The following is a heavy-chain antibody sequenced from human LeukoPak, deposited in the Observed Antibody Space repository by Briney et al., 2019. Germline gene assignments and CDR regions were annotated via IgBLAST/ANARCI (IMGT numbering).Heavy chain of an antibody. D-gene: IGHD6-13*01. V-gene: IGHV4-39*07. CDR3: ARGLSSPPYYYYYMDG. Sequence: SETLSLTCTVSGGSISSSSYYWGWIRQPPGKGLEWIGSIYYSGSTYYNPSLKSRVTISVDTSKNQFSLKLSSVTAADTAVYYCARGLSSPPYYYYYMDGWGKGTTVTVSS. CDR1: GGSISSSSYY. J-gene: IGHJ6*03. CDR2: IYYSGST.